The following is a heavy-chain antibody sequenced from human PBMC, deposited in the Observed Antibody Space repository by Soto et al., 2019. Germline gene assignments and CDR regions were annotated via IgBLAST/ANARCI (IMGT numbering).Heavy chain of an antibody. D-gene: IGHD3-16*01. CDR2: LYNTGST. Sequence: TLSLTCTVSGASISRYYWSWIRQSPGKGLEWIGYLYNTGSTNYNPSLKSRVTISVDTSKNQFSLKLSSVTAADTAVYYCSRGFWGSLDVWGQGISVTGSS. V-gene: IGHV4-59*01. CDR1: GASISRYY. J-gene: IGHJ6*02. CDR3: SRGFWGSLDV.